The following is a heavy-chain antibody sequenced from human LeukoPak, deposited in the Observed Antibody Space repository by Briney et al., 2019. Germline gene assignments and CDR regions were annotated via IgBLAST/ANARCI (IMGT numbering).Heavy chain of an antibody. CDR1: GGSISSSSYY. J-gene: IGHJ5*02. V-gene: IGHV4-39*07. CDR3: ARDRTGRRRFFNWFDP. Sequence: SSETLSLTCTVSGGSISSSSYYWGWIRQPPGKGLEWIGSIYYSGSTNYNPSLKSRVTMSVDTSKNQFSLKLSSVTAADTAVYYCARDRTGRRRFFNWFDPWGQGTLVTVSS. D-gene: IGHD3-3*01. CDR2: IYYSGST.